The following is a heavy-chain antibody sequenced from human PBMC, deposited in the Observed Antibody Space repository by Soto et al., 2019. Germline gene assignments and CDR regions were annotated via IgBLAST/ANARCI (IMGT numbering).Heavy chain of an antibody. V-gene: IGHV3-33*01. CDR3: ARTSLTGSYSSPFDY. Sequence: QVQLVESGGGVVQPGRSLRLSCAASGFTFSSYGMHWVRQAPGKGLEWVAVIWYDGSNKYYADSVKGRFTISRDNSXXTLYLQMNSLRAEDTAVYYCARTSLTGSYSSPFDYWGQGTLVTVSS. D-gene: IGHD1-26*01. CDR2: IWYDGSNK. CDR1: GFTFSSYG. J-gene: IGHJ4*02.